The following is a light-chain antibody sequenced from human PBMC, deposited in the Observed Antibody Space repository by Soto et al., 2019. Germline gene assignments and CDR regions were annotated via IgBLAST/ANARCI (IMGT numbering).Light chain of an antibody. V-gene: IGLV1-44*01. J-gene: IGLJ2*01. CDR3: AAWDDSLDGVV. Sequence: QPVLTQPPSASGTPGQRVTISCSGSTSNIGTYTVNWYQHLPGTAPKLLIYTNNQRPLGVPDRFSGSKSGTSASLAISGLQSEDEAEYYCAAWDDSLDGVVFGGGTKVTVL. CDR1: TSNIGTYT. CDR2: TNN.